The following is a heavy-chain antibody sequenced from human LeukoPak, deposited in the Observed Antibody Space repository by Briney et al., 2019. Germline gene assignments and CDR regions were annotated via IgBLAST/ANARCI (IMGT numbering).Heavy chain of an antibody. CDR2: ISYDGSNK. Sequence: PGGSLRLSCAASGFTFSNYAMYWVRQAPGKGLEWVAVISYDGSNKYYADSVKGRFTISRDNSKNTLYLQMNSLRAEDTAVYYCARDSSSGYLGFDPWGQGTLVTVSS. J-gene: IGHJ5*02. V-gene: IGHV3-30-3*01. D-gene: IGHD3-22*01. CDR1: GFTFSNYA. CDR3: ARDSSSGYLGFDP.